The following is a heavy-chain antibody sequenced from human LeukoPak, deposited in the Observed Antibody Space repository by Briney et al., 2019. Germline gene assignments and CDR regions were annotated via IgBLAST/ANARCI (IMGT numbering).Heavy chain of an antibody. CDR2: ISSSSSYI. V-gene: IGHV3-21*01. Sequence: GGSLRLTCAASGFTFSSYSMNWVRQAPGKGLEWVSSISSSSSYIYYADSVKGRFTISRDNAKNSLYLQMNSLRAEDTAVYYCARDLQYQLPAMDVWGKGTTVTVSS. D-gene: IGHD2-2*01. J-gene: IGHJ6*04. CDR3: ARDLQYQLPAMDV. CDR1: GFTFSSYS.